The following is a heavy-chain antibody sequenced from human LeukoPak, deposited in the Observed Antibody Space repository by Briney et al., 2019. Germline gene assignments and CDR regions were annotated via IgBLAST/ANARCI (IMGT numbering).Heavy chain of an antibody. V-gene: IGHV3-21*01. Sequence: GGSLRLSCAASGFTFSSYSMNWVRQASGKGLEWVSSISSSSSYIYYADSVKGRFTISRDNAKNSLYLQMNSLRAEDTAVYYCARDRWELTFDYWGQGTLVTVSS. D-gene: IGHD1-26*01. CDR3: ARDRWELTFDY. CDR2: ISSSSSYI. CDR1: GFTFSSYS. J-gene: IGHJ4*02.